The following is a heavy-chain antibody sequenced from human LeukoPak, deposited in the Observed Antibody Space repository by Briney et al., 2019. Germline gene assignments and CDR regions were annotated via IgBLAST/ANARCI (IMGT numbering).Heavy chain of an antibody. CDR2: ISGYNGNT. V-gene: IGHV1-18*01. CDR1: GYTFTSYG. Sequence: ASVKVSCKASGYTFTSYGISWVRQAPGQGLEWMAWISGYNGNTNYAQILQGRVTMTTDTSTSTAYMELRSLRSDDTAVYYCARVAEDCSSTRCYAGVDYWGQGTLVTVSS. CDR3: ARVAEDCSSTRCYAGVDY. D-gene: IGHD2-2*01. J-gene: IGHJ4*02.